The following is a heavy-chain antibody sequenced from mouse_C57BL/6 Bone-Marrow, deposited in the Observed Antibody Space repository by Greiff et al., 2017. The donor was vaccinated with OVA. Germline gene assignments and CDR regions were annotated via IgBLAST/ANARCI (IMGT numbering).Heavy chain of an antibody. CDR1: GYTFTSYW. D-gene: IGHD1-1*01. CDR2: IYPGSGST. Sequence: QVQLQQPGAELVKPGASVKMSCKASGYTFTSYWITWVKQRPGQGLEWIGDIYPGSGSTNYNEKFKSKATLTVDTSSSTAYMQLSSLTSEDSAVYYCARIHYYGSSPDYWGQGTPLTVSS. CDR3: ARIHYYGSSPDY. V-gene: IGHV1-55*01. J-gene: IGHJ2*01.